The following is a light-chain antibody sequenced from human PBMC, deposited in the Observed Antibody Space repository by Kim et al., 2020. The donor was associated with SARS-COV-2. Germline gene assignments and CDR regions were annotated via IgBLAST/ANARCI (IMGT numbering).Light chain of an antibody. CDR3: LQHKTFPYT. V-gene: IGKV1-17*03. CDR2: DVS. J-gene: IGKJ2*01. CDR1: QGISRF. Sequence: SASLEDIVTITCRASQGISRFLAWFQQKAGKVPKRLIYDVSTLQSGVPSRFSGSGSGTEFTLTITSLQPEDFATYFCLQHKTFPYTFGQGTKLEI.